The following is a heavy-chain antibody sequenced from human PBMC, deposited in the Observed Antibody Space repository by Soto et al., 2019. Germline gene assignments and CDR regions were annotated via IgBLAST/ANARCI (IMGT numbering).Heavy chain of an antibody. V-gene: IGHV1-18*01. CDR3: ARAFFYQGSDSRGYSFDAFDF. CDR2: ISAHTGSS. Sequence: QVQLVQSGAEVKKPGASVKVSCKASGYTFTSSGMSWVRQAPGQGLECRGWISAHTGSSEYAQRFQGRVTMTTDRSTSAAYMELRSLRSDATAVYYCARAFFYQGSDSRGYSFDAFDFWGPGTLVTVSS. D-gene: IGHD3-22*01. J-gene: IGHJ3*01. CDR1: GYTFTSSG.